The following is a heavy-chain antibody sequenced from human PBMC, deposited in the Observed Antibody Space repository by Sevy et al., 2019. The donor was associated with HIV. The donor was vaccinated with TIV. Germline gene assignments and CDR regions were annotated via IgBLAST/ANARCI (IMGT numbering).Heavy chain of an antibody. CDR2: ISGSGGST. D-gene: IGHD3-10*01. Sequence: GGSLRLSCAASGFTFSSYAMSWVRQAPGKGLEWVSAISGSGGSTYYAVSVKGRFTISRDNSKNTLYLQMNSLRAEDTAVYYCARSLDGSVFGELGWEWYFDLWGPGTLVTVSS. CDR3: ARSLDGSVFGELGWEWYFDL. CDR1: GFTFSSYA. J-gene: IGHJ2*01. V-gene: IGHV3-23*01.